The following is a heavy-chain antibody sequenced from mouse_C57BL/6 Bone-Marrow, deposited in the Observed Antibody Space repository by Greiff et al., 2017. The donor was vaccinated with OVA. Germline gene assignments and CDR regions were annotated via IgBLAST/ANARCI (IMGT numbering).Heavy chain of an antibody. Sequence: VQLQQSGTVLVRPGASVKMSCKTSGYTFTSYWMHWVKQRPGQGLEWIGAIYPGNSDTSYNQKFKGKATLTAVTSASTAYMQLSSLTTEDSAVYYCARISPFAYWGQGTLVTVSA. J-gene: IGHJ3*01. D-gene: IGHD6-2*01. V-gene: IGHV1-5*01. CDR3: ARISPFAY. CDR1: GYTFTSYW. CDR2: IYPGNSDT.